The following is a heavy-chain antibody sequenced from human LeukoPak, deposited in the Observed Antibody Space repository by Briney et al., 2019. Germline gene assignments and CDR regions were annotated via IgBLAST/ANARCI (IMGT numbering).Heavy chain of an antibody. Sequence: GGSLRLSCSASGFPFANTWMTWVRQAPGKGPEWVAVIYDGGTTYYADSVKGRFTISRDNSKNMLYLQMNSLRAEDTAIHYCAKDWGYGSGTYYPHWGQGTLVTVSS. D-gene: IGHD3-10*01. CDR2: IYDGGTT. J-gene: IGHJ4*02. CDR3: AKDWGYGSGTYYPH. CDR1: GFPFANTW. V-gene: IGHV3-53*01.